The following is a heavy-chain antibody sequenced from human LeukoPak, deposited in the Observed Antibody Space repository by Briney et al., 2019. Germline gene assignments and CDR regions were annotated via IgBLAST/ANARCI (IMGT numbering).Heavy chain of an antibody. CDR1: GFTFSSYG. Sequence: GRSLRLSCAASGFTFSSYGMHWVRQAPGKGLEWVAVISYDGSNKYYADSVKGRFTISRDNSKNTLYLQMNSLRAEDTAVYYCARKEKNCGGDCYFDYWGQGTLVTVSS. V-gene: IGHV3-30*03. CDR2: ISYDGSNK. CDR3: ARKEKNCGGDCYFDY. J-gene: IGHJ4*02. D-gene: IGHD2-21*02.